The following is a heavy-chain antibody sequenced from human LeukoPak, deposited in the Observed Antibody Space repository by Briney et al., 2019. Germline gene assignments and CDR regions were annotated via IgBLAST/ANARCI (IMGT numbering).Heavy chain of an antibody. Sequence: ASVKVSCKASGYTFTGYYMHWVRQAPGQGLEWMGWINPNSGGTNYAQTFQGRVTMTRDTTISTAYMKLSRLRSDDTAVYYCARGAGYCSSTSCYNVFDPWGQGTLVTVSS. D-gene: IGHD2-2*02. CDR2: INPNSGGT. J-gene: IGHJ5*02. V-gene: IGHV1-2*02. CDR1: GYTFTGYY. CDR3: ARGAGYCSSTSCYNVFDP.